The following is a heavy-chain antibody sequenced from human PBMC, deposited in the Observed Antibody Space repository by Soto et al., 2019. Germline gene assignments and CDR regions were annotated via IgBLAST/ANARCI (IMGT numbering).Heavy chain of an antibody. Sequence: QVQLVESGGGVVQPGGSLSLSCAASGFTFQNYSMHWVRQAPGKGLEWVAVTSYDGGKMFYADSVQGRFTISRDNSKYTLDLQMNSRRPGDTAVYYCARVESSGTSKYFIDYWGQGTLVTVSS. CDR2: TSYDGGKM. V-gene: IGHV3-30*03. CDR1: GFTFQNYS. D-gene: IGHD3-10*01. J-gene: IGHJ4*02. CDR3: ARVESSGTSKYFIDY.